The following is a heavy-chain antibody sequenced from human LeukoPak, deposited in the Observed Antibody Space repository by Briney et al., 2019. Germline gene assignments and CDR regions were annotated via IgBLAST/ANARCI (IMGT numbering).Heavy chain of an antibody. D-gene: IGHD6-13*01. CDR3: ARDGQQLEN. Sequence: SETLSLTCTVSGASISTYYWSWIRQPPGKGLEWIGYIYYIGRTSYNPSLKSRVTMSVDTSKNQFSLKVTSVTAADTAVYYCARDGQQLENWGQGTLVTVSS. V-gene: IGHV4-59*01. CDR2: IYYIGRT. CDR1: GASISTYY. J-gene: IGHJ4*02.